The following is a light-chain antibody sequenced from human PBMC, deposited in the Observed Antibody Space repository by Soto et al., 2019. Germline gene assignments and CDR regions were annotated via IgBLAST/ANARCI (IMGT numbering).Light chain of an antibody. Sequence: QSVLTQPPSVSGAPGQRVTISCTGSGSNLGAGYDVHWYQNLPETAPKLLMYRNSNRPSGVPDRFSGSKSGTSASLAITGLQAEDEADFYCQSYDSSLSAWVFGGGTKLTVL. V-gene: IGLV1-40*01. J-gene: IGLJ3*02. CDR1: GSNLGAGYD. CDR2: RNS. CDR3: QSYDSSLSAWV.